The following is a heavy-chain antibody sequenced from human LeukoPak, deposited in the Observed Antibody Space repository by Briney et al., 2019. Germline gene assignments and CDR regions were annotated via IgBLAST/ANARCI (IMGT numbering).Heavy chain of an antibody. D-gene: IGHD3-16*02. J-gene: IGHJ4*02. CDR2: IYYSGST. CDR1: GGSTSSSSYY. V-gene: IGHV4-39*07. Sequence: PSETLSLTCTVSGGSTSSSSYYWCWIRQPPGKGLEGCGSIYYSGSTYYNPSLKSRVTISVDTSKNQFSLKLSSVTAAATAVYYCVRDLDDVGGCYRGGFDYWGEGTLVTVS. CDR3: VRDLDDVGGCYRGGFDY.